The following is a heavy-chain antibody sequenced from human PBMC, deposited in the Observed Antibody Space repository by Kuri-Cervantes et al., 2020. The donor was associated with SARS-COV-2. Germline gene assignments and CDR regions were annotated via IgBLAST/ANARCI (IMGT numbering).Heavy chain of an antibody. D-gene: IGHD3-3*01. J-gene: IGHJ3*02. CDR3: AKVPVRRYDFWSGYLQDAFDI. Sequence: SLRLSCAASGFTFDDYAMHWVRQAPGKGLEWVSGISWNSGSIGYADSVKGRFTISRDNAKNSLYLQMNSLRAEDTAVYYCAKVPVRRYDFWSGYLQDAFDIWGQGTMVTVSS. CDR1: GFTFDDYA. CDR2: ISWNSGSI. V-gene: IGHV3-9*01.